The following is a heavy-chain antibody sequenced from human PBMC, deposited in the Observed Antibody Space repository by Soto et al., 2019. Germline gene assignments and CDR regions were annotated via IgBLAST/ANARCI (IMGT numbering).Heavy chain of an antibody. Sequence: GESLKISCKGSGYSFTTYWINWVRQMPGKGLEWMGRIDPSDSYTNYSPSFQGRVTLSTDKSISTAYLQWSSLRASDTAIYYCVRLGEDVWGQGTTVTV. CDR2: IDPSDSYT. CDR3: VRLGEDV. V-gene: IGHV5-10-1*01. D-gene: IGHD1-26*01. J-gene: IGHJ6*02. CDR1: GYSFTTYW.